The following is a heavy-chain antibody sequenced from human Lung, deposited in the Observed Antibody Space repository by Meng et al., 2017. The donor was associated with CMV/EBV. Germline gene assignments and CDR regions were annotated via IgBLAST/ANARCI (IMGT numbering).Heavy chain of an antibody. CDR3: AKDSSRSTWYGPDYYDVMDV. Sequence: GGSLRLXCAASGFTFSSYGMHWVSQAPGKGLEWVAVIWYDGSNENYADSVKGRFTISREYSKSTLYLQMNSLRAEDTAVYYCAKDSSRSTWYGPDYYDVMDVXGQGXTVTVSS. J-gene: IGHJ6*02. CDR1: GFTFSSYG. D-gene: IGHD6-13*01. V-gene: IGHV3-33*06. CDR2: IWYDGSNE.